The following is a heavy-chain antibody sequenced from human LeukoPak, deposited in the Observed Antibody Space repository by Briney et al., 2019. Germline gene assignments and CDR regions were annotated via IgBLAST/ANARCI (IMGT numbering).Heavy chain of an antibody. D-gene: IGHD5-24*01. CDR3: ARGGIYRDGYNLDY. V-gene: IGHV1-2*02. Sequence: GASVKVSCKASGYTFTGYYMHWVRQAPGQGLEWMGWINPNSGGTNYAQKIQGRVTMTRDTSISTAYMELSRLRSDDTAVYYCARGGIYRDGYNLDYWGQGTLVTVSS. CDR2: INPNSGGT. CDR1: GYTFTGYY. J-gene: IGHJ4*02.